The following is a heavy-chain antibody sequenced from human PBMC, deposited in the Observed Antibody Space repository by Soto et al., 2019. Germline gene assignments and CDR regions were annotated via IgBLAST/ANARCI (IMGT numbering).Heavy chain of an antibody. Sequence: GGSLRLSCAASGFTFSSYSMSWVRQAPGKGLEWISYISTTSSSIYYADSVKGRFTISRDNAKNSLFLQMNSLRDEDTAVYYCARKGVAFDYWGQGALVTVSS. V-gene: IGHV3-48*02. J-gene: IGHJ4*02. CDR1: GFTFSSYS. CDR3: ARKGVAFDY. CDR2: ISTTSSSI. D-gene: IGHD3-3*01.